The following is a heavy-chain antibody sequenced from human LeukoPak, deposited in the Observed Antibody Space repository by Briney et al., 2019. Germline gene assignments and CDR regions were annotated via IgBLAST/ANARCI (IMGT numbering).Heavy chain of an antibody. Sequence: PGGSLRLSCAASGFTFSNYGMHWVRQAPGKGLEWVAVIWYDGSDKYYSDSVKGRFTISRDNSKNTLYLQMNSLRAEDTAMYHCARPLESFLLDYWGQGTLVTVSS. D-gene: IGHD2/OR15-2a*01. V-gene: IGHV3-33*01. CDR2: IWYDGSDK. CDR3: ARPLESFLLDY. CDR1: GFTFSNYG. J-gene: IGHJ4*02.